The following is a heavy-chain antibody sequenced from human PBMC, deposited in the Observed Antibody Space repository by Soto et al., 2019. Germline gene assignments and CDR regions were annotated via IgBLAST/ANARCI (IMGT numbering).Heavy chain of an antibody. CDR3: ARAYSGRLPRRADYYFAMDV. CDR1: GFTFSAYD. V-gene: IGHV3-13*05. J-gene: IGHJ6*02. Sequence: GGSLRLSCAASGFTFSAYDMHWVRQTTGKGLEWVSAIGAADDPYYLGSVKGRFTISRENAKNSLYLQMNTLRAEDTAVYYCARAYSGRLPRRADYYFAMDVWGQGTTVTVSS. D-gene: IGHD2-15*01. CDR2: IGAADDP.